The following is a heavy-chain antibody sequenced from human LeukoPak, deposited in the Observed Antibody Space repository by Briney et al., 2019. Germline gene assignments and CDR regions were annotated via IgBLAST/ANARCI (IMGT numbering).Heavy chain of an antibody. V-gene: IGHV3-23*01. CDR2: ITGSGGTT. CDR3: AKMQGYFDY. J-gene: IGHJ4*02. Sequence: PGGSLRLSCAASGFTFTGYAMSWVRLAPGKGLEWVSAITGSGGTTYYADFVKGRFTISRDNSKNTLYLQMNGLRVEDTAVYYCAKMQGYFDYWGQGTLVTVSS. CDR1: GFTFTGYA.